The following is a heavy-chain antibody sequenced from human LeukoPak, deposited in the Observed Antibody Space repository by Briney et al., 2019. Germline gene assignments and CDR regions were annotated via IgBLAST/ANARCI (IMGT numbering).Heavy chain of an antibody. Sequence: PGGSLRLSCAASGFTFSTYAMNWVRRAPGKGLEWVSSITAGHYIYYEDSVEGRFTISRDNFRNTLYLQMDSLRSEDTAIYYCATREATLNAFDMWGQGTMVTVSS. CDR3: ATREATLNAFDM. J-gene: IGHJ3*02. CDR1: GFTFSTYA. CDR2: ITAGHYI. V-gene: IGHV3-23*01. D-gene: IGHD1-26*01.